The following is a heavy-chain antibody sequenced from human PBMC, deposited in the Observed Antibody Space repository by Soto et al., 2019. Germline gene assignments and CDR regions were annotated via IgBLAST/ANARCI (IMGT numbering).Heavy chain of an antibody. CDR2: ISYDGSNK. V-gene: IGHV3-30-3*01. D-gene: IGHD3-10*01. Sequence: GGSLRLSCAASGFTFSSYAMHWVHQAPGKGLEWVAVISYDGSNKYYADSVKGRFTISRDNSKNTLYLQMNSLRAEDTAVYYCARVHVELLWFGEHIDYWGQGTLVTVSS. J-gene: IGHJ4*02. CDR1: GFTFSSYA. CDR3: ARVHVELLWFGEHIDY.